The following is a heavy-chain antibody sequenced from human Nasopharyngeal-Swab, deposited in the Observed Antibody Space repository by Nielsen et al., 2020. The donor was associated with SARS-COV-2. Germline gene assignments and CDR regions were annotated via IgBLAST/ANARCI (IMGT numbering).Heavy chain of an antibody. J-gene: IGHJ4*02. CDR3: ASPEGELQWEEFDY. Sequence: KFQGRVTITRDTSASTAYMELSSLRSEDTAVYYCASPEGELQWEEFDYWGQGTLVTVSS. D-gene: IGHD5-24*01. V-gene: IGHV1-3*01.